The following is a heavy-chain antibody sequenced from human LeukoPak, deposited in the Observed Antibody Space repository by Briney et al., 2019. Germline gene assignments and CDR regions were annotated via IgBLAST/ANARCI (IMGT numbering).Heavy chain of an antibody. CDR1: GYTFTSYG. CDR2: ISAYNGNT. J-gene: IGHJ6*03. CDR3: AREANRPILGVVTLYYYYYMDV. Sequence: ASVKVSCKASGYTFTSYGISWVRQAPGQGLEWMGWISAYNGNTNYAQKLQGRVTMTTDTSTSTAYMELRSLRSDDTAVYYCAREANRPILGVVTLYYYYYMDVWGKGTTVTVSS. D-gene: IGHD3-3*01. V-gene: IGHV1-18*01.